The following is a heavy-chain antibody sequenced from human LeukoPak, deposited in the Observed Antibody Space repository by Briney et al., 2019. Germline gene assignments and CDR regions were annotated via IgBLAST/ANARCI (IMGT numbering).Heavy chain of an antibody. Sequence: ESGGGVVQPGRSLRLSCAASGFTFSSYGMHWVRQAPGKGLEWVAVISYDGSNKYYADSVKGRFTISRDNSKNTLYLQMNSLRSDDTAVYYCARNRPPGIAAENWFDPWGQGTLVTVSS. CDR2: ISYDGSNK. D-gene: IGHD6-13*01. CDR1: GFTFSSYG. J-gene: IGHJ5*02. CDR3: ARNRPPGIAAENWFDP. V-gene: IGHV3-30*03.